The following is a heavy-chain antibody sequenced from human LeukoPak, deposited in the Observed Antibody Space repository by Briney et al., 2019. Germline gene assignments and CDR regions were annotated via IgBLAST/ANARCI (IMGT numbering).Heavy chain of an antibody. CDR1: GGSISSSGFY. CDR2: ISQSGTT. CDR3: ARKKLVARGYFDS. D-gene: IGHD6-13*01. V-gene: IGHV4-39*01. Sequence: SETLSLTCTVSGGSISSSGFYWDWIRQSPGKGLEWIGSISQSGTTYYNPPLKSRVAIFVDTSKSQFSLKLCSVTAADTAVYYCARKKLVARGYFDSWGQGVLVTVSS. J-gene: IGHJ4*02.